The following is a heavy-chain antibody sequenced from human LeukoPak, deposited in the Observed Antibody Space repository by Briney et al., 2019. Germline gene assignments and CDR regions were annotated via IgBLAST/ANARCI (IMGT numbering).Heavy chain of an antibody. CDR2: IRSKANSYAT. CDR1: GFTFSGSA. CDR3: TIVVVVAATPVDY. D-gene: IGHD2-15*01. V-gene: IGHV3-73*01. Sequence: PGGSLRLSCAASGFTFSGSAMHWVRQASGKGLEWVGRIRSKANSYATAYAASVKGRFTISRDDSKNTAYLQMNSLKTEDTAVYYCTIVVVVAATPVDYWGQGTLVTVSS. J-gene: IGHJ4*02.